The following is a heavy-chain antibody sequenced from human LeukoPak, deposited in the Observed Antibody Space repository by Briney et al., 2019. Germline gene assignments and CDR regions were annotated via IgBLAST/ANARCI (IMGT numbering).Heavy chain of an antibody. CDR3: ARDSWFGANWFDP. D-gene: IGHD3-10*01. V-gene: IGHV3-48*01. J-gene: IGHJ5*02. CDR2: ISSSSSTK. CDR1: GFTFSRYS. Sequence: GGSLRLSCAASGFTFSRYSMNWVRQAPGKGVEWGSYISSSSSTKYYAESVKGGFTISRDNATNSLYLQTNSLRAEHTAVYYCARDSWFGANWFDPWGQGTLFTVSS.